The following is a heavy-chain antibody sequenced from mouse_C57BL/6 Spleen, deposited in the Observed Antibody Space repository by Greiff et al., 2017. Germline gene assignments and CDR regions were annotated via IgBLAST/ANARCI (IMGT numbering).Heavy chain of an antibody. Sequence: EVQLQQSGPSLVRPSQTLSLTCTVTGFSINSDCYWIWIRQFPGNKLEYIGYTFYSGITYYNPSLESRTYITRDTSKNQFSLKLSSVTTEDTATYYCASYYYGSSWFAYWGQGTLVTVSA. D-gene: IGHD1-1*01. V-gene: IGHV3-3*01. CDR2: TFYSGIT. CDR3: ASYYYGSSWFAY. J-gene: IGHJ3*01. CDR1: GFSINSDCY.